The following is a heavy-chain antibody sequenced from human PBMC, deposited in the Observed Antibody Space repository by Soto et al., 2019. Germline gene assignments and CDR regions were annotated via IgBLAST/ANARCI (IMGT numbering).Heavy chain of an antibody. CDR1: GFTFSSYG. Sequence: GGSLRLSCAASGFTFSSYGMHWVRQAPGKGLEWVAVISYDGSNKYYADSVKGRFTISRDNSKNTLYLQMSSLRAEDTAVYYCARDLGYYDSGSYSNYYYGMDVWGQGTTVTVSS. CDR2: ISYDGSNK. V-gene: IGHV3-30*03. D-gene: IGHD3-10*01. CDR3: ARDLGYYDSGSYSNYYYGMDV. J-gene: IGHJ6*02.